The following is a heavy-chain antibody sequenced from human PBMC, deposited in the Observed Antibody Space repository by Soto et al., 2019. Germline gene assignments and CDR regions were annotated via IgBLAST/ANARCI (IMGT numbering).Heavy chain of an antibody. V-gene: IGHV4-34*01. CDR1: GGSFSGYY. CDR3: ARGSSEQLQNYYYYMDV. D-gene: IGHD6-6*01. J-gene: IGHJ6*03. Sequence: SETLSLTCAVYGGSFSGYYWSWIRQPPGKGLEWIGEINHSGSTNYNPSLKSRVTISVDTSKNQFSLKLCSVTAADTAVYYCARGSSEQLQNYYYYMDVWGKGTTVTVSS. CDR2: INHSGST.